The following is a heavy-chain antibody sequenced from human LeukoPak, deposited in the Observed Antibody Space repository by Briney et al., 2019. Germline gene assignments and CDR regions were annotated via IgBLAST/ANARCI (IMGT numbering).Heavy chain of an antibody. J-gene: IGHJ4*02. Sequence: GGSLRLSCAASGFTFSSYSMNWVRQAPGKGLEWVSLISWDGGSTYYADSVKGRFTISRDNSKNSLYLQMNSLRAEDSAFYYCAKAAIRYTSRWNNFDYWGQGTLVTVSS. V-gene: IGHV3-43D*03. CDR2: ISWDGGST. D-gene: IGHD6-13*01. CDR3: AKAAIRYTSRWNNFDY. CDR1: GFTFSSYS.